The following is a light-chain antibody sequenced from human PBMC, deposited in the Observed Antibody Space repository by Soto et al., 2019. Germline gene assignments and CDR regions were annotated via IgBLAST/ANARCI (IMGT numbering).Light chain of an antibody. J-gene: IGKJ5*01. V-gene: IGKV1-33*01. Sequence: DTQLTQSPSSLSASVGDRVTITCRASQDINNYIDWYQQKPGKAPKLLTYDASNLETGVPSRFSGSGSRTDFSFTISSLQPDDIATYFCHQYDNLPPTFGQGTRLEI. CDR2: DAS. CDR1: QDINNY. CDR3: HQYDNLPPT.